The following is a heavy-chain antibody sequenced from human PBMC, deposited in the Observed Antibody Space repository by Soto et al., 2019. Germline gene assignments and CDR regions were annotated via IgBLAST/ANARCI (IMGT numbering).Heavy chain of an antibody. CDR3: ARDLRVAVAGPPGY. V-gene: IGHV1-18*04. CDR1: GYTFTSYG. Sequence: VASVKVSCKASGYTFTSYGISWVRQAPGQGLEWMGWISAYNGNTNYAQKLQGRVTMTTDTSTSTAYMELRSLRSDDTAVYYCARDLRVAVAGPPGYWGQGPLITLST. CDR2: ISAYNGNT. J-gene: IGHJ4*02. D-gene: IGHD6-19*01.